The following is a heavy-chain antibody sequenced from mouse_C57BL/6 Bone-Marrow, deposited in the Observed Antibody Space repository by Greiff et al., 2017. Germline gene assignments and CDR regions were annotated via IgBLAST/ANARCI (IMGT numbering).Heavy chain of an antibody. Sequence: VQLQQSGAELVRPGTSVKVSCKASGYAFTNYLLEWVKQRPGQGLEWIGVINPGSGGTNYNEKFKGKATLTADKSSSTAYMQLSSLTSEDSAVYFCARSDWFAYWGQGTLVTVSA. J-gene: IGHJ3*01. CDR2: INPGSGGT. CDR1: GYAFTNYL. CDR3: ARSDWFAY. V-gene: IGHV1-54*01.